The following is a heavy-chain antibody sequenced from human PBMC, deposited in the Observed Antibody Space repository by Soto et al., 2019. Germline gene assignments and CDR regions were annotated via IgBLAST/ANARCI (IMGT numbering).Heavy chain of an antibody. CDR2: ISGSGGST. CDR3: ACSSFYYYYYAMDV. CDR1: GFTFSNHA. D-gene: IGHD6-19*01. V-gene: IGHV3-23*01. J-gene: IGHJ6*04. Sequence: EVQLLESGGGLVQSGGSLRLSCAASGFTFSNHAMSWVRQAPGKGPEWVSGISGSGGSTYYADSVKGRFTISRDKSKNTLYRQMNSLRAEDSAIYFCACSSFYYYYYAMDVWGEGTTVTVSS.